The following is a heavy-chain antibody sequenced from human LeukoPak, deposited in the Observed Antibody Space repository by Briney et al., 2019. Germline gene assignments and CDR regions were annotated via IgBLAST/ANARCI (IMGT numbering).Heavy chain of an antibody. V-gene: IGHV1-18*01. CDR2: ISGYNGNT. D-gene: IGHD5-12*01. CDR1: GYTFTNYG. J-gene: IGHJ4*02. CDR3: ARDCGYQCLFDY. Sequence: ASVKVSCKASGYTFTNYGISWVRQAPGQGLEWMGWISGYNGNTNYAQKSQGRVIMTTDTSTNAAHMELRSLRSDDTAVYYCARDCGYQCLFDYWGQGTLATVSS.